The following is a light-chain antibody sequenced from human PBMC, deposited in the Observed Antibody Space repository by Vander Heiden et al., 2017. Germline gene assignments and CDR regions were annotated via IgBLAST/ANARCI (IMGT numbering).Light chain of an antibody. J-gene: IGKJ2*01. CDR2: AGA. Sequence: DLPITQSPPSLPASVGERVTITCWASQSSSSYLKSYQQKTGKEPKLLIYAGASMQSGVASRFSGSGSATDFIITISSLQPEDFATNYCRQSYSTIMYTFGEGTKLEIK. CDR1: QSSSSY. CDR3: RQSYSTIMYT. V-gene: IGKV1-39*01.